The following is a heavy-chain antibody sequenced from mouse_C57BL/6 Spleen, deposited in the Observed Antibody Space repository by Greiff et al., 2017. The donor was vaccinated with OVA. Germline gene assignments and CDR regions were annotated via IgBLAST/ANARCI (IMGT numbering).Heavy chain of an antibody. CDR2: IYPGNSDT. J-gene: IGHJ1*03. Sequence: EVMLVESGTVLARPGASVKMSCKTSGYTFTSYWMHWVKQRPGQGLEWIGAIYPGNSDTSYNQKFKGKAKLTAVTSASTAYMELSSLTNEDSAVYYCTRYNYSNFTYWYFDVWGTGTTVTVSS. V-gene: IGHV1-5*01. D-gene: IGHD2-5*01. CDR1: GYTFTSYW. CDR3: TRYNYSNFTYWYFDV.